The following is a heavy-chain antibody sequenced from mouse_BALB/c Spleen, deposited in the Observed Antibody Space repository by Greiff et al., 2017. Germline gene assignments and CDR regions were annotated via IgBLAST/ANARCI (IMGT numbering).Heavy chain of an antibody. CDR2: ISSGGSYT. D-gene: IGHD1-1*01. V-gene: IGHV5-9-3*01. CDR3: ARQEGLRRMDY. Sequence: DVMLVESGGGLVKPGGSLKLSCAASGFTFSSYAMSWVRQTPEKRLEWVATISSGGSYTYYPDSVKGRFTISRDNAKNTLYLQMSSLRSEDTAMYYCARQEGLRRMDYWGQGTSVTVSS. CDR1: GFTFSSYA. J-gene: IGHJ4*01.